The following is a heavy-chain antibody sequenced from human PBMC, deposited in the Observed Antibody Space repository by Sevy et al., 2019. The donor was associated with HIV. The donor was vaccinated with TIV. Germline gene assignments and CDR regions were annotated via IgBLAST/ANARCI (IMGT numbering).Heavy chain of an antibody. V-gene: IGHV3-23*01. Sequence: GGSLRLSCAASGFTFRKYSMSWVRQPPGKGLEWVSTLSFGCGEINYADSVKGRFTISRDNSKSSVYLQMNNLRLEDTAVYYCAREGCTKPHDYWGQGTLVTVSS. CDR3: AREGCTKPHDY. CDR2: LSFGCGEI. D-gene: IGHD2-8*01. CDR1: GFTFRKYS. J-gene: IGHJ4*02.